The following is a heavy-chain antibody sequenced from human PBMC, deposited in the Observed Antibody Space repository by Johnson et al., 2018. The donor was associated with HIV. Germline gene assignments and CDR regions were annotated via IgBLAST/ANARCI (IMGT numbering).Heavy chain of an antibody. CDR1: GFTFSSYW. V-gene: IGHV3-74*01. CDR2: INSDGSST. CDR3: ARDRLLWFRELWPHDAFDI. D-gene: IGHD3-10*01. Sequence: VQLVESGGGVVQPGRSLRLSCAASGFTFSSYWMHWVRQAPGKGLVWVSRINSDGSSTSYANSVEGRFTISRDNSRDTLSLQMNSLRVEDTALYYCARDRLLWFRELWPHDAFDIWGQGTMVTVSS. J-gene: IGHJ3*02.